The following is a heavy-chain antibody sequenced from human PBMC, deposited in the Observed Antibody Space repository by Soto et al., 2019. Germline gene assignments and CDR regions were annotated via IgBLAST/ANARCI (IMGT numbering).Heavy chain of an antibody. CDR3: AHKGPEDWPLDY. J-gene: IGHJ4*02. D-gene: IGHD3-9*01. Sequence: QITLKESGPTLGRPTQTLTLTCAFSGFSLSTSGVGVGWIRQPPGKALEWLAVIYWDDSKHYSPSLRSRLTITKDTSKYQVVLTMTNMDLMDTGTYYCAHKGPEDWPLDYWGQGTLVTVSS. CDR1: GFSLSTSGVG. CDR2: IYWDDSK. V-gene: IGHV2-5*02.